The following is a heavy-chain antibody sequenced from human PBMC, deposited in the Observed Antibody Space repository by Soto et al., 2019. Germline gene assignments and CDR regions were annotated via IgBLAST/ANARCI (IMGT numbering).Heavy chain of an antibody. D-gene: IGHD6-19*01. CDR2: TYYRSKWYN. CDR1: GDSVSSNNGA. Sequence: PSQTLSLTCAISGDSVSSNNGAWNWIRQSPSRGLEWLGRTYYRSKWYNDYAVSVKSRITINPDTSRNQLSLQLNSVTPEDTAVYYCVKEQWLPRNYYYGMDVWGQGTTVTVS. J-gene: IGHJ6*02. CDR3: VKEQWLPRNYYYGMDV. V-gene: IGHV6-1*01.